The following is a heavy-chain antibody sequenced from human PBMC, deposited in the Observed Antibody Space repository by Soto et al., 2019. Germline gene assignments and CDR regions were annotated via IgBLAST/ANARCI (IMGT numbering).Heavy chain of an antibody. D-gene: IGHD3-3*01. J-gene: IGHJ4*02. V-gene: IGHV3-23*01. CDR1: GCTFSSYG. CDR2: ISGSGAAT. CDR3: AKVLYGVVTYFDS. Sequence: EVQLLKSGGGLVQPGGALRLSCASAGCTFSSYGMTWVRRPPGKGLEWASAISGSGAATYYADSVQGRFTSSRDNSNNTLYLQMNSLRAEDTAVYSCAKVLYGVVTYFDSWGQGTLVTVSS.